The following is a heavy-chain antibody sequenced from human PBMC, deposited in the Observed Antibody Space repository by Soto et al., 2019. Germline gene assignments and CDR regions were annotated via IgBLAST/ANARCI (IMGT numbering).Heavy chain of an antibody. D-gene: IGHD1-26*01. Sequence: SETLSLTCTVYGASVSIDNNYWNWIRQSPGKGLECIGFIYSSGSTNYSPSLKSRVTMSLDTSKNQFSLRLTSVTAADTAIYYCARTLHKKWESTGNIDSWGKGNXVTVFS. CDR1: GASVSIDNNY. CDR3: ARTLHKKWESTGNIDS. CDR2: IYSSGST. J-gene: IGHJ4*02. V-gene: IGHV4-61*01.